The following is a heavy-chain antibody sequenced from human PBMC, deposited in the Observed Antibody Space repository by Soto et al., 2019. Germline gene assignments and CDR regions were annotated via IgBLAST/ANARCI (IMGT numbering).Heavy chain of an antibody. J-gene: IGHJ5*02. CDR3: TRDRQLIQDWFDP. D-gene: IGHD2-21*01. V-gene: IGHV3-21*01. Sequence: PGGSLRLSCVASGFTFSSYSMNWVRQAPGKGLEWVSFISSGSEYRFYADSVKGRFNISRDNAQNTLYLHLNSLRAEDTGVYYCTRDRQLIQDWFDPWGQGTPVTVSS. CDR1: GFTFSSYS. CDR2: ISSGSEYR.